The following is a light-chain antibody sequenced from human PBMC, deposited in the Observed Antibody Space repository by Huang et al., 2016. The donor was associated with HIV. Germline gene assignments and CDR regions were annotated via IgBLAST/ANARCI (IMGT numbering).Light chain of an antibody. V-gene: IGKV3-11*01. CDR3: QQRINLGT. CDR2: DAS. Sequence: EIVLTQSPATLSLSPGERATLSCRASQSVSSSLAWYQQKPRQAPRLLIYDASNRATGIPARFSGSGSGTDFTLTISSLEPEDFAVYYCQQRINLGTFGGGTKVEIK. CDR1: QSVSSS. J-gene: IGKJ4*01.